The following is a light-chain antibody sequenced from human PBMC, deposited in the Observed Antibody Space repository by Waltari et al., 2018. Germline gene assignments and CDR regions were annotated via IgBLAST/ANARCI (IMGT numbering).Light chain of an antibody. J-gene: IGLJ1*01. CDR3: TSYVDSDNLI. Sequence: QSALTQPPSASGSPGQSVTIPCTGTSSDVGGNDYVAWYQQHPGKAPKLRLYEVNKRPSGGPARFSGSKSGNTASLTVAGLQAEDEADYYCTSYVDSDNLIFGIGTKVTVL. CDR2: EVN. CDR1: SSDVGGNDY. V-gene: IGLV2-8*01.